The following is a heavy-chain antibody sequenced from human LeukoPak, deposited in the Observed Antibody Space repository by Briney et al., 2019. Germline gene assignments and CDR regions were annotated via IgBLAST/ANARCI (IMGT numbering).Heavy chain of an antibody. CDR3: TKVMEQQLVSTDY. D-gene: IGHD1-1*01. J-gene: IGHJ4*02. V-gene: IGHV3-30*02. Sequence: GGSLSLSCAASGFTFSTYGMLWVRQAPGKGLEGVAFIRYDGSNENYTDPVKGRFTISRENSKNTVYLQMNSLRTEDTAIYYCTKVMEQQLVSTDYWGQGTLVTVSS. CDR1: GFTFSTYG. CDR2: IRYDGSNE.